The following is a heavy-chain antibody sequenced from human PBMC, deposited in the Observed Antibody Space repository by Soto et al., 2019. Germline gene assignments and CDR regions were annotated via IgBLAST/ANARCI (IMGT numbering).Heavy chain of an antibody. CDR3: ASTHSSGLDAFDI. CDR2: IYSGGST. D-gene: IGHD6-19*01. Sequence: GGSQNLSSATSGFNVSSNYMILIRPAPGKGLEWVSVIYSGGSTYYADSVKGRFTISRDNSKNTLYLQMNSLRAEDTAVYYCASTHSSGLDAFDIWGQGTMVTVSS. J-gene: IGHJ3*02. V-gene: IGHV3-66*01. CDR1: GFNVSSNY.